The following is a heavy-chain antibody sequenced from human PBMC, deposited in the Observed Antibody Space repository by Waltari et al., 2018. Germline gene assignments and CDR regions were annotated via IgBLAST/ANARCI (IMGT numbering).Heavy chain of an antibody. J-gene: IGHJ5*02. V-gene: IGHV3-23*01. D-gene: IGHD6-13*01. CDR2: ISGRGEST. CDR3: AKDLTAWIAAPNWFDP. Sequence: EVQLFESGGGLVQPGGSLRLSCAVDAFTFSSYAMSRVRQAPGKGVEWVSDISGRGESTYYAEKLKGRFPITRDNSNKQLYLQMVSLRAGDTAVYYCAKDLTAWIAAPNWFDPWGQGTLVTVSS. CDR1: AFTFSSYA.